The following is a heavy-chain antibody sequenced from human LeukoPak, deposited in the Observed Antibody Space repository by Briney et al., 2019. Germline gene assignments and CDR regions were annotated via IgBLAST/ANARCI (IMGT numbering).Heavy chain of an antibody. CDR1: GYSFTSYW. Sequence: GESLKISCKGSGYSFTSYWIGWVRQMPGKGLEWMGIIYPGDSDTRYSPSFQGQVTISADRSITTAYLQWSSLEASDTAMYYCARRPYSISPGAFDIWGQGTMVTVSS. D-gene: IGHD6-13*01. V-gene: IGHV5-51*01. CDR3: ARRPYSISPGAFDI. J-gene: IGHJ3*02. CDR2: IYPGDSDT.